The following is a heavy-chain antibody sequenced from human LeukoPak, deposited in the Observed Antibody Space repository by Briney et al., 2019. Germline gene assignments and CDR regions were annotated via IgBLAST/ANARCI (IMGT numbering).Heavy chain of an antibody. Sequence: PSGTLSLTCAVSGGSISSSDWWSWVRQPPGKGLEWIGEVYHSGSTKHNPSLMSRVTMSVDKSKNQFSLRLSSVTAADTAVYYCARDKEGKAFDIWGQGTMVTVSS. CDR2: VYHSGST. CDR1: GGSISSSDW. J-gene: IGHJ3*02. V-gene: IGHV4-4*02. CDR3: ARDKEGKAFDI.